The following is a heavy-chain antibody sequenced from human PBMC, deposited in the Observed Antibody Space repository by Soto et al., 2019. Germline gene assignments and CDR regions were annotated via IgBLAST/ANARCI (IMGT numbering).Heavy chain of an antibody. J-gene: IGHJ6*03. CDR1: GFTVSSNY. Sequence: PGGSLRLSCAASGFTVSSNYMSWVRQAPGKGLEWVSVIYSGGSTYYADSVKGRFTISRDNSKNTLYLQMNSLRAEDTAVYYCARLIFGVSPGYYYYMDVWGKGTTVTVSS. D-gene: IGHD3-3*01. CDR3: ARLIFGVSPGYYYYMDV. V-gene: IGHV3-66*01. CDR2: IYSGGST.